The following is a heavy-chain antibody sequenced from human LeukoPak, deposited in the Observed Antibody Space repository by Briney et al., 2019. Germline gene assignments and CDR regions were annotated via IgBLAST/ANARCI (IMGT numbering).Heavy chain of an antibody. J-gene: IGHJ5*02. D-gene: IGHD1-26*01. CDR2: IYYSGST. Sequence: PSETLSLTCTVSGGSISSYYWSWIRQPQGKGLEWIGYIYYSGSTKYNPSLKSRVTLSLDTSKNHFSLKLSSVTAADTAVYYCARAPQYSGSSNWFDPWGQGTLVTVSS. V-gene: IGHV4-59*01. CDR3: ARAPQYSGSSNWFDP. CDR1: GGSISSYY.